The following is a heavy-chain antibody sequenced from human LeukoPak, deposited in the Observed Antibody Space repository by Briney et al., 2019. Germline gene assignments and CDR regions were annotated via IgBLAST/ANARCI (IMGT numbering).Heavy chain of an antibody. Sequence: ASVKVSCKASGYTFTSNYIHWVRQAPGQGLEWMGMIYPRDGSTSYAQKFQGRVTVTRDTSTSTVHMELSGLRTEDTAVYYCARDQEGFDYWGQGTLVTVSS. V-gene: IGHV1-46*01. J-gene: IGHJ4*02. CDR1: GYTFTSNY. CDR2: IYPRDGST. CDR3: ARDQEGFDY.